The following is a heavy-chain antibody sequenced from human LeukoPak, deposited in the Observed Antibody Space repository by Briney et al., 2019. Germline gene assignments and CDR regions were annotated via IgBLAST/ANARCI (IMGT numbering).Heavy chain of an antibody. CDR2: MYYSGST. CDR1: GGSISSGDYY. CDR3: ARPYYYDSRIDP. D-gene: IGHD3-22*01. V-gene: IGHV4-30-4*01. Sequence: SPTLSLPCTVSGGSISSGDYYWGWIRQPPGQGLEWIGYMYYSGSTYYNPSLKSRATISVDTSKNQFSLKLSSVTAADTAVYYCARPYYYDSRIDPWGQGTLVTVSS. J-gene: IGHJ5*02.